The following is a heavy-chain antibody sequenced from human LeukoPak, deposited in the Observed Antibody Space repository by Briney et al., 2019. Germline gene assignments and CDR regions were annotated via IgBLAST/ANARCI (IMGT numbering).Heavy chain of an antibody. CDR2: FDPEDGET. CDR1: GYTLTELS. Sequence: GASVKVSCKVSGYTLTELSMHWVRQAPGKGLEWMGGFDPEDGETIYAQKFQGRVTMTEDTSTDTAYMELSSLRSEDTAVYYCATDDPRIQLWLRHWYFDLWGRGTLVTVSS. D-gene: IGHD5-18*01. V-gene: IGHV1-24*01. J-gene: IGHJ2*01. CDR3: ATDDPRIQLWLRHWYFDL.